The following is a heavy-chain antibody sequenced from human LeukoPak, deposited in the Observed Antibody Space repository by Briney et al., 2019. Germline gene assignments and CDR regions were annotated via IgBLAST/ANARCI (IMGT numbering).Heavy chain of an antibody. J-gene: IGHJ6*03. CDR2: ISDRSSTI. CDR3: ARVRGPTLKTCYMDV. Sequence: GGSLRLSCAASGFTFTEYSIIWVRQAPGKGLEWVSFISDISDRSSTIHYADSVKVRFTISRDNAERSVYLQMNSLRADDTAVYYCARVRGPTLKTCYMDVWGTGTTVTVSS. V-gene: IGHV3-48*04. D-gene: IGHD3-10*01. CDR1: GFTFTEYS.